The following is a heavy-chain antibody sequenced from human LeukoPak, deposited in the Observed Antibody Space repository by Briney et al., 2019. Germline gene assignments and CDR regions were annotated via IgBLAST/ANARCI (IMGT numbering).Heavy chain of an antibody. CDR1: GGSFSGYY. Sequence: SETLSLTCAVYGGSFSGYYWSWIRQPPGKGLEWIGEINHSGCTNYNPSLKSRVTISVDTSKNQFSLKLSSVTAADTAVYYCAREANYYGSGIDYWGQGTLVTVSS. CDR3: AREANYYGSGIDY. D-gene: IGHD3-10*01. V-gene: IGHV4-34*01. J-gene: IGHJ4*02. CDR2: INHSGCT.